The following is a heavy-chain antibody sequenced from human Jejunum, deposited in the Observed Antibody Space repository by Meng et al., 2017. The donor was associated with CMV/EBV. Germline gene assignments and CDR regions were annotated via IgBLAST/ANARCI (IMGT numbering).Heavy chain of an antibody. J-gene: IGHJ5*02. CDR3: VREGSRITTPVKGVDP. V-gene: IGHV4-39*07. CDR2: IYYSGST. D-gene: IGHD3-10*01. Sequence: QLQLQESGPGLLKPSETLSLTCRVSGGSISSSNSYWGWIRQSPGKGLEWIGSIYYSGSTYYNPSLKGRVTISLDTSKNQFSLTLTSVTAADTAVYYCVREGSRITTPVKGVDPWGQGTLGTVSS. CDR1: GGSISSSNSY.